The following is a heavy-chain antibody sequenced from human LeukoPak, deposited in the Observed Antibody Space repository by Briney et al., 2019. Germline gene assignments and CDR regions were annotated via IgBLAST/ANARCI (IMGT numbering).Heavy chain of an antibody. CDR3: AKGRSGYEEPFDY. D-gene: IGHD5-12*01. V-gene: IGHV3-30*18. Sequence: PGRSLRLSCAASGFTFSSYGMHWVRQAPGKGLEWVAVISYDGSNKYYADSVKGRFTISRDNSKNTLYLQMNSLRAEDTAVYYCAKGRSGYEEPFDYWGQGTLVTVSS. J-gene: IGHJ4*02. CDR2: ISYDGSNK. CDR1: GFTFSSYG.